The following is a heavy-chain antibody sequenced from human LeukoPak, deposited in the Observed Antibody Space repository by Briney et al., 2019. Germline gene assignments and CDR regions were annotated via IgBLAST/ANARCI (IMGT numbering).Heavy chain of an antibody. CDR1: GFTFSSYS. CDR3: AKDIGHDGMVRGVGGY. D-gene: IGHD3-10*01. CDR2: ISWNSGSI. V-gene: IGHV3-9*01. J-gene: IGHJ4*02. Sequence: GGSLRLSCAASGFTFSSYSMNWVRQAPGKGLEWVSGISWNSGSIGYADSVKGRFTISRDNAKNSLYLQMNSLRAEDTALYYCAKDIGHDGMVRGVGGYWGQGTLVTVSS.